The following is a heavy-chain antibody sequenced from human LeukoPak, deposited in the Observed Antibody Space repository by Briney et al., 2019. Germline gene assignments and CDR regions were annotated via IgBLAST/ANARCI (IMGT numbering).Heavy chain of an antibody. Sequence: GGSLRLSCAASGFTFSNYSMNWVRQAPGKGLEWVSSISSSSSYIYYADSVKGRFAISRDNAKNSLYLQMNSLRAEDTAVYYCARAYGSGSNNWFDPWGQGTLVTVSS. CDR3: ARAYGSGSNNWFDP. CDR1: GFTFSNYS. D-gene: IGHD3-10*01. V-gene: IGHV3-21*01. CDR2: ISSSSSYI. J-gene: IGHJ5*02.